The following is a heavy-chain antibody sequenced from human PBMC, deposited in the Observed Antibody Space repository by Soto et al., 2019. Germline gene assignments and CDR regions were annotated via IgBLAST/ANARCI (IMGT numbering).Heavy chain of an antibody. CDR3: AKAKYSSTDFDY. V-gene: IGHV3-23*01. D-gene: IGHD6-13*01. J-gene: IGHJ4*02. Sequence: PGGSLRLSCEASGFTFSSYAMSWVRQAPGKGLEWVSAISGSGGSTYYADSVKGRFTISRDNSKNTLYLQMNSLRAEDTAVYYCAKAKYSSTDFDYWGQGTLVTVSS. CDR1: GFTFSSYA. CDR2: ISGSGGST.